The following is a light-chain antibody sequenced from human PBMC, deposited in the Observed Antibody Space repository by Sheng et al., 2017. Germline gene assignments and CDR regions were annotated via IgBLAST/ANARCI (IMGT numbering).Light chain of an antibody. V-gene: IGKV3-11*01. CDR1: RSIASNY. Sequence: EIVLTQSPATLSLSPGERATLSCRASRSIASNYLAWYQLKPGQAPRLLFYAASNRATGIPARFSGSGSGTDFTLTISSLEPEDFAVYYCQQFNLWPWTFGQGTNVDVK. CDR2: AAS. J-gene: IGKJ1*01. CDR3: QQFNLWPWT.